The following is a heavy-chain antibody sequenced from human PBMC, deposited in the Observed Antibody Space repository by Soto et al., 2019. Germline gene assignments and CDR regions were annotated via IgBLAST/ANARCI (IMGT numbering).Heavy chain of an antibody. V-gene: IGHV1-18*04. Sequence: ASVKVSCKASGYTFTSYGISWVRQAPGQGLEWMGWISAYNGNTNYAQKLQGRVTMTTDTSTSTAYMELRSLRSDDTAVHYCARSVGRDILTGYYDGMDVWGQGTTVTVSS. CDR2: ISAYNGNT. J-gene: IGHJ6*02. CDR3: ARSVGRDILTGYYDGMDV. D-gene: IGHD3-9*01. CDR1: GYTFTSYG.